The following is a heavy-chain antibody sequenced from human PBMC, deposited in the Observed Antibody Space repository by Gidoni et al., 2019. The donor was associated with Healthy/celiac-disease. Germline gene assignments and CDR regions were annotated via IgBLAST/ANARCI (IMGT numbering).Heavy chain of an antibody. Sequence: EVQLVESGGGLVQPGGSLRLSCAASGFTFSSYSRNWVRQAPGKGLEWVSYISSSSSTIYYADSVKGRFTISRDNAKNSLYLQMNSLRDEDTAVYYCAREASGYYLYYYYYMDVWGKGTTVTVSS. CDR2: ISSSSSTI. D-gene: IGHD3-22*01. CDR1: GFTFSSYS. J-gene: IGHJ6*03. V-gene: IGHV3-48*02. CDR3: AREASGYYLYYYYYMDV.